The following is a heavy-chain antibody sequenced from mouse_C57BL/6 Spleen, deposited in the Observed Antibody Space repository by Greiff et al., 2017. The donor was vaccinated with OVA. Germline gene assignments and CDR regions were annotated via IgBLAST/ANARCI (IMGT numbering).Heavy chain of an antibody. J-gene: IGHJ4*01. Sequence: ESGPGLVKPSQSLSLTCSVTGYSITSGYYWNWIRQFPGNKLEWMGYISYDGSNNYNPSLKNRISITRDTSKNQFFLKLNSVTTEDTATYYCARGGPLYYYAMDYWGQGTSVTVSS. D-gene: IGHD3-3*01. CDR3: ARGGPLYYYAMDY. CDR1: GYSITSGYY. CDR2: ISYDGSN. V-gene: IGHV3-6*01.